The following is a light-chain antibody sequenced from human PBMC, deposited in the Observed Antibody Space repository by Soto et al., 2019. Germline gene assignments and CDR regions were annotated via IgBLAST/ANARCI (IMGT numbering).Light chain of an antibody. Sequence: EIVLTQSPGTLSLSPGERATLSCRASQSVSSSYLAWYQQKPGQAPRLLIYGGSDRGTGIPDRFSGSGSGTDFTLTISRLEPEDSAVYYCQQYGSSLLTFGGGTKVDIK. CDR1: QSVSSSY. V-gene: IGKV3-20*01. J-gene: IGKJ4*01. CDR3: QQYGSSLLT. CDR2: GGS.